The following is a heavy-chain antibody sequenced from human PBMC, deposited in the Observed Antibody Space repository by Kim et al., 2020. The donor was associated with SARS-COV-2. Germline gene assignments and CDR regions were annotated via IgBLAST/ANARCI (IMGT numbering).Heavy chain of an antibody. CDR1: GFSFNRYS. D-gene: IGHD3-9*01. CDR3: AREFDWNIDY. Sequence: GGSLRLSCAAFGFSFNRYSLNWVCQAPGQGPEWISYISSGGDIMKYADAVTGRFTISTDNVKNSLYLQMNSLRDEDTAVYYCAREFDWNIDYWGQGTLVTVSS. V-gene: IGHV3-48*02. J-gene: IGHJ4*02. CDR2: ISSGGDIM.